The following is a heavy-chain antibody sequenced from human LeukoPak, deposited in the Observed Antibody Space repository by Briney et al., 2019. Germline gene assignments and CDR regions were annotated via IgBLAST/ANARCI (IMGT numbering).Heavy chain of an antibody. CDR1: GFTFSSHA. V-gene: IGHV3-23*01. D-gene: IGHD5-18*01. CDR3: ACTAYYYYYLDV. Sequence: GGSLRLSCAASGFTFSSHAMSWVRQAPGEGLEWVSAVCGSGDNTYYADSVKGRFTISRDNSKNTLYLHMSSLRAEDTAVYYCACTAYYYYYLDVWGKGTTVTVSS. CDR2: VCGSGDNT. J-gene: IGHJ6*03.